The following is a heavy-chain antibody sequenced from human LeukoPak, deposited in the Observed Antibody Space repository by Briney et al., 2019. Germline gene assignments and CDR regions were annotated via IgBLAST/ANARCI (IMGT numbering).Heavy chain of an antibody. D-gene: IGHD1-26*01. CDR2: ITSDGSGT. CDR3: ARAHSGSYYYFDS. J-gene: IGHJ4*02. CDR1: GFXFSSYW. Sequence: GGSLRLSCAASGFXFSSYWIHWVRQAPGKGLVWVSGITSDGSGTSYADSVKGRFTISRDNAENALYLQMSSLRAEDTAVYYCARAHSGSYYYFDSWGQGTLVTVSS. V-gene: IGHV3-74*01.